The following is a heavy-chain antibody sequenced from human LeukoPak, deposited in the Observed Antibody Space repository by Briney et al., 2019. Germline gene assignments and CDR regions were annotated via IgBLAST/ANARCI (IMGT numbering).Heavy chain of an antibody. CDR2: ISDSGSII. D-gene: IGHD1-14*01. V-gene: IGHV3-11*04. CDR1: GFTFSDYY. CDR3: AKEVFTGSGGAFDI. Sequence: PGGSLGLSCAASGFTFSDYYMSWIRQAPGKGLEWLSYISDSGSIIFYADSVKGRFTISRDNAKNSLYLQMNSLRAEDTAVYYCAKEVFTGSGGAFDIWGQGTMVTVSS. J-gene: IGHJ3*02.